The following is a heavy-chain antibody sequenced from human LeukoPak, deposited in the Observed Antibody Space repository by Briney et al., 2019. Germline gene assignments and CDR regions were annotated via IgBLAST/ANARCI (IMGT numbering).Heavy chain of an antibody. D-gene: IGHD3-22*01. CDR3: AKVIGVIVVVGPFDY. CDR1: GFTFSSYG. Sequence: GGSLRVSCAASGFTFSSYGMHWVRQAPGKGLEWVAVISYDGSNKYYADSVKGRFTISRDNSKNTLYLQMNSLRAEDTAVYYCAKVIGVIVVVGPFDYWGQGTLVSVSS. CDR2: ISYDGSNK. J-gene: IGHJ4*02. V-gene: IGHV3-30*18.